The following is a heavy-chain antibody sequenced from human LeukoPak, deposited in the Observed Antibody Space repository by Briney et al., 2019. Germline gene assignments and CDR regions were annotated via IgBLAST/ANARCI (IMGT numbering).Heavy chain of an antibody. CDR3: ASNYDSSGYDY. CDR1: GYSISSGGYS. J-gene: IGHJ4*02. Sequence: PSETLSLTCTVSGYSISSGGYSWSWIRQPPGKGLEWIGYIYHSGSTYYNPSLKSRVTISVDRSKNQFSLKLSSVTAADTAVYYCASNYDSSGYDYWGQGTLVTVSS. D-gene: IGHD3-22*01. CDR2: IYHSGST. V-gene: IGHV4-30-2*01.